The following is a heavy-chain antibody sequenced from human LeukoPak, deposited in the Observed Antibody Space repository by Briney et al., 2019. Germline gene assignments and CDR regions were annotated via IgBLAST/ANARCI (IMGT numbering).Heavy chain of an antibody. Sequence: SETLSLTCTVSRGSISSSRYYSGWIRQPPGEGLEWIGCIYYSGSTYYNPSLKSRVTISVDTSKNQFSLKLSSVTAADTAVYYCARQADDYGDYGWFDPWGQGTLVTVSS. CDR2: IYYSGST. CDR3: ARQADDYGDYGWFDP. J-gene: IGHJ5*02. CDR1: RGSISSSRYY. V-gene: IGHV4-39*01. D-gene: IGHD4-17*01.